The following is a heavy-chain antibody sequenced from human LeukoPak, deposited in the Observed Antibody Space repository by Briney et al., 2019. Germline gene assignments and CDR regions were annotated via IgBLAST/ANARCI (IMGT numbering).Heavy chain of an antibody. D-gene: IGHD6-13*01. CDR3: ARAGGSSWADY. V-gene: IGHV3-9*01. Sequence: LRLSCAASGFTFDDYAMHWVRQAPGKGLEWVSGISWNSGSIGYADSVKGRFTISRDNAKNSLYLQMNSLRAEDTAVYYCARAGGSSWADYWGQGTLVTVSS. CDR1: GFTFDDYA. CDR2: ISWNSGSI. J-gene: IGHJ4*02.